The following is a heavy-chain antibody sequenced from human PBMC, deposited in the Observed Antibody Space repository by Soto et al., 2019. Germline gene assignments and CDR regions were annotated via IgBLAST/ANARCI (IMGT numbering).Heavy chain of an antibody. CDR1: GYSFTSYW. V-gene: IGHV5-51*01. Sequence: GESLKISCKGSGYSFTSYWIGWVRKMPGKGLEWKRFIYPGDSNTRYSSSFQGQFTISVDKSISTAYLQWSSLKATDTAMYYCARHAYDFWSGHPNPRYYYGMDVWGQGTTVTVSS. CDR3: ARHAYDFWSGHPNPRYYYGMDV. CDR2: IYPGDSNT. J-gene: IGHJ6*02. D-gene: IGHD3-3*01.